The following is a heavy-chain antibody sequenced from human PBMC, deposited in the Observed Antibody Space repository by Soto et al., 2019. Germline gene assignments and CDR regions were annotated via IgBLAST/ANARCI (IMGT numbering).Heavy chain of an antibody. CDR1: GGTFRNYA. D-gene: IGHD2-15*01. Sequence: QVQLVQSGAGVKKPGSSVKVSCKASGGTFRNYAISWVRQAPGQGLEWMGGIIPILGAANYAQKFQGRVTITGDESTSSXXMXVXXLRSEDTAVYYCARLESVVVVAAANSRGYYYGMDVWGQGTTVTVSS. CDR3: ARLESVVVVAAANSRGYYYGMDV. V-gene: IGHV1-69*12. CDR2: IIPILGAA. J-gene: IGHJ6*02.